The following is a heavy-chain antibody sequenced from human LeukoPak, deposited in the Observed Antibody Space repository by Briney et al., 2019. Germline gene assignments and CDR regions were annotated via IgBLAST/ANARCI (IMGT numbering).Heavy chain of an antibody. CDR3: ARHVWLQPFDY. V-gene: IGHV4-59*08. Sequence: PSETLSLTCTVSGGSISSYWWSWIGQPPGKGLEYIGYIFYSGSTNYNPSLKSRVTISVDTSKIHFSLRLSSVTAADTAVYYCARHVWLQPFDYWGQGTLVTVSS. D-gene: IGHD3-9*01. CDR2: IFYSGST. J-gene: IGHJ4*02. CDR1: GGSISSYW.